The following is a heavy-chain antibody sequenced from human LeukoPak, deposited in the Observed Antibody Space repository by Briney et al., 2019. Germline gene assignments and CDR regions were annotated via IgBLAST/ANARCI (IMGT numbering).Heavy chain of an antibody. Sequence: GGSLRLSCAASGFTFSSYGMHWVRQAPGKGLEWVAVISYDGSNKYYADSVKGRFTISRDNSKNTLYLQMNSLRAEDTAVYYCAKALYGDGLNSDYWGQGTLVTVSS. V-gene: IGHV3-30*18. CDR1: GFTFSSYG. CDR2: ISYDGSNK. D-gene: IGHD4-17*01. CDR3: AKALYGDGLNSDY. J-gene: IGHJ4*02.